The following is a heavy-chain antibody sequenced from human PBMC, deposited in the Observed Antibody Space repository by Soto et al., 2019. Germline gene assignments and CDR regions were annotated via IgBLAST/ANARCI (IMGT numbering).Heavy chain of an antibody. J-gene: IGHJ4*01. CDR3: ATQNRRYYFDK. D-gene: IGHD3-16*01. V-gene: IGHV4-4*02. CDR2: IYYSGST. CDR1: GGSINKNNW. Sequence: PSETLSLTCAVSGGSINKNNWWSWVRQSPGKVLEWIGEIYYSGSTNYNPSLKSRVTILVEKSKNHFSLNLKFVTAAETAVYYCATQNRRYYFDKWGQGVLDTVSS.